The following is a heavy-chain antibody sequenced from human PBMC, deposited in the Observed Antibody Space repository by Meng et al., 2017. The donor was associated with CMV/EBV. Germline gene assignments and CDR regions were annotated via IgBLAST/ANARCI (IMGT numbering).Heavy chain of an antibody. CDR3: ARSGGSYAPLDY. Sequence: GGSLRLSCAASGFTFSDHYMDWVRQAPGKGLEWVGRTRNKANSYTTEYAASVKGRFTISRDDSKNSLYLQMNSLNTEDTAVYYCARSGGSYAPLDYWGQGTLVTVSS. J-gene: IGHJ4*02. CDR1: GFTFSDHY. CDR2: TRNKANSYTT. V-gene: IGHV3-72*01. D-gene: IGHD1-26*01.